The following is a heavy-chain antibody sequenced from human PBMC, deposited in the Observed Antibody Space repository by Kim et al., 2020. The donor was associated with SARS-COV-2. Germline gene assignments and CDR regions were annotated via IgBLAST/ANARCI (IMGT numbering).Heavy chain of an antibody. D-gene: IGHD4-17*01. J-gene: IGHJ4*02. CDR3: ARDRYVDHSFYY. Sequence: YYADSVKGRFTISRDNAKNSLYLQMNSLRAEDTAVYYCARDRYVDHSFYYWGQGTLVTVSS. V-gene: IGHV3-7*03.